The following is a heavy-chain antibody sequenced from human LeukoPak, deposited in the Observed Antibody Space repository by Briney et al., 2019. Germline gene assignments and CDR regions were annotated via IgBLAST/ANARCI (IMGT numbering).Heavy chain of an antibody. D-gene: IGHD3-3*01. J-gene: IGHJ6*03. CDR1: GGSINSYY. CDR2: IYYSGST. Sequence: SETLSPTCTVSGGSINSYYWSWIRQPPGKGLEWIGYIYYSGSTNYNPSLKSRVTISVDTSKNQFSLKLSSVTAADTAMYFCASTNYYYYYYMDVWGEGTTVTVSS. V-gene: IGHV4-59*01. CDR3: ASTNYYYYYYMDV.